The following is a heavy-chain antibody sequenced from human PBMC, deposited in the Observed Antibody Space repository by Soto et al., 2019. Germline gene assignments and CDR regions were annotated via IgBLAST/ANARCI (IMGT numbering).Heavy chain of an antibody. J-gene: IGHJ5*02. CDR1: GFTFSSYS. V-gene: IGHV3-21*01. CDR3: ASELRSKLLPDWFDP. D-gene: IGHD2-15*01. Sequence: EVQLVESGGCLVKPGGSLRLSCAASGFTFSSYSMNWVRQAPGKGLEWVSSISSSSSYIYYADSVKGRFTISRDNAKNSLYLQMNSLRAEDTAVYYCASELRSKLLPDWFDPWGQGTLVTVSS. CDR2: ISSSSSYI.